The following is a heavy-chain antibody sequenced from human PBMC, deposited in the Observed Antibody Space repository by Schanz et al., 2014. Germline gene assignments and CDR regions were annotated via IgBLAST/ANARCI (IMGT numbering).Heavy chain of an antibody. Sequence: PGGSLRLSCAASGFAFSVYCMHWVRQAPGKGLEWVSCTNGDGTNAKYADSVKGRFTISRDNAKKTLSLQMISLRAEDTAIYFCTRSYYDFSWGSYRFRAFDIWGQGTTVIVSS. D-gene: IGHD3-16*02. CDR1: GFAFSVYC. CDR2: TNGDGTNA. CDR3: TRSYYDFSWGSYRFRAFDI. J-gene: IGHJ3*02. V-gene: IGHV3-74*01.